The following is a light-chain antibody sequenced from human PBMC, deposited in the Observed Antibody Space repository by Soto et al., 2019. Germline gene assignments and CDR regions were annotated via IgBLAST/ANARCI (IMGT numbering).Light chain of an antibody. Sequence: EIVLTQSPDTLSLSPGERATLSCRASQSVSSSLAWYQQKPGQAPRLLIYDASNRATGIPARFSGSGSGTEFPLTISSLEPEEFAVYYCQQRSNWPPEVTFGPGTKVDIK. J-gene: IGKJ3*01. CDR3: QQRSNWPPEVT. V-gene: IGKV3-11*01. CDR1: QSVSSS. CDR2: DAS.